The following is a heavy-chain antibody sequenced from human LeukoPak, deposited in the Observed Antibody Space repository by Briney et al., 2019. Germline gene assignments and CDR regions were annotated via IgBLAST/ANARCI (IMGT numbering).Heavy chain of an antibody. CDR3: PREHYFYHMDG. CDR2: VNQGGTEK. CDR1: GFTFSSQW. V-gene: IGHV3-7*01. J-gene: IGHJ6*03. Sequence: GGSLRLSCAASGFTFSSQWMSWGRQAPGKGLEWVANVNQGGTEKYYVDSVKGRFTISRDNAENSLYLQMNSLRAEDTAVYYCPREHYFYHMDGWGEGTTVTVSS.